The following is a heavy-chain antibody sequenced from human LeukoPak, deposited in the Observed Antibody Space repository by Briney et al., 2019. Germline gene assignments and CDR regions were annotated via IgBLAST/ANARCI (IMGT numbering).Heavy chain of an antibody. J-gene: IGHJ4*02. V-gene: IGHV3-23*01. CDR2: ISGSGGST. CDR3: AKDKAVFNIVATILDY. CDR1: GFTFSSYA. Sequence: GGSLRLSCAASGFTFSSYAMSWVRQAPGKRLEWVSAISGSGGSTYYADSVKGRFTISRDNSKNTLYLQMNSLRAEDTAVYYCAKDKAVFNIVATILDYWGQGTLVTVSS. D-gene: IGHD5-12*01.